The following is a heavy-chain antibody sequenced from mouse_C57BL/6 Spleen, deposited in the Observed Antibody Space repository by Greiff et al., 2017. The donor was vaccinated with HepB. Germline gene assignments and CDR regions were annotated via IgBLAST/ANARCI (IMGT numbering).Heavy chain of an antibody. V-gene: IGHV1-61*01. J-gene: IGHJ1*03. CDR2: IYPSDSET. Sequence: QVQLQQPGAELVRPGSSVKLSCKASGYTFTSYWMDWVKQRPGQGLEWIGNIYPSDSETHYNQKFKDKATLTVDKSSSTAYMQLSSLTSEDSAVYYCARGITTVVAVPNWYFDVWGTGTTVTVSS. CDR3: ARGITTVVAVPNWYFDV. D-gene: IGHD1-1*01. CDR1: GYTFTSYW.